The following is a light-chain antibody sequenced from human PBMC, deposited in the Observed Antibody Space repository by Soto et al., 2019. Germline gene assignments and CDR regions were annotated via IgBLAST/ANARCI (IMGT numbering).Light chain of an antibody. CDR2: EVS. J-gene: IGLJ2*01. V-gene: IGLV2-14*01. Sequence: QSALTQPASVSGSPGQSITISCTGTSSDVGGYKYVSWYQQHPGKAPKLMIYEVSNRPSGVSNRFSGSKSGNTASLTISGLQAEDEADYYCSSYTSSGTLVVFGGGTKVTVL. CDR3: SSYTSSGTLVV. CDR1: SSDVGGYKY.